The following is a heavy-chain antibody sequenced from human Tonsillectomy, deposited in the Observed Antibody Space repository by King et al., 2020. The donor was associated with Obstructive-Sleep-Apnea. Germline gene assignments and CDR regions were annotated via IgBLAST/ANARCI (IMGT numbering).Heavy chain of an antibody. D-gene: IGHD6-19*01. CDR3: AREPYSEFSGSDY. CDR2: IFYIWGT. V-gene: IGHV4-39*07. Sequence: LQLQESGPGLVKPSGTLSLTCTVSGGSISSTNYYWGWVRQPPGKGLQWLGSIFYIWGTFYSPSLKSRVTISIDTSKNQFSLRLSPVTAADTAVYYCAREPYSEFSGSDYWGHGTLVTVSS. J-gene: IGHJ4*01. CDR1: GGSISSTNYY.